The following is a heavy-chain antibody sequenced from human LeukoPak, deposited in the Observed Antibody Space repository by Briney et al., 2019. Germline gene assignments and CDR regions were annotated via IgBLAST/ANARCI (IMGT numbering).Heavy chain of an antibody. CDR3: ARVEWDGYNWVDFDY. V-gene: IGHV3-7*01. J-gene: IGHJ4*02. D-gene: IGHD5-24*01. Sequence: GGSLRLSCAASGFTFSSYWMSWVRQAPGKGLEWVANIKQDGSEKYYVDSVKGRFTISRDNAKNSLYLQMNSLRAGDTAVYYCARVEWDGYNWVDFDYWGQGTLVTVSS. CDR1: GFTFSSYW. CDR2: IKQDGSEK.